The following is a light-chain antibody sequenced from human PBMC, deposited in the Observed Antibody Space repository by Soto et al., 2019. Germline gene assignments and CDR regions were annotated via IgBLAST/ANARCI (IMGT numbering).Light chain of an antibody. CDR1: QSISSY. CDR3: QASYSSPWT. V-gene: IGKV1-39*01. Sequence: DIQMTQSPSSLSASVGDRVTITCRASQSISSYLNWYQQKPGKAPKFLIFAAFSLQSWVPSRFSGSRSGTDFTLTISRLQTEDVTTYYCQASYSSPWTFRPGTKVEIK. CDR2: AAF. J-gene: IGKJ1*01.